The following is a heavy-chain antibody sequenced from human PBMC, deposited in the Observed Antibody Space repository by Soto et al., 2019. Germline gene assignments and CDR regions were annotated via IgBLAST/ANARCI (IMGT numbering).Heavy chain of an antibody. CDR3: ARTHFYETGGVFDYFAS. D-gene: IGHD3-22*01. J-gene: IGHJ4*02. CDR1: GGTFNRVS. CDR2: IIPFRGTT. Sequence: QAQLVQSGPEVKKPGSSVKVSCKASGGTFNRVSLCWVRQAPGQGFEWMGEIIPFRGTTNYAPKFRGRVTITADESTGTSYMDLGSLTSEDTAVYFCARTHFYETGGVFDYFASWGQGTLVTFSS. V-gene: IGHV1-69*01.